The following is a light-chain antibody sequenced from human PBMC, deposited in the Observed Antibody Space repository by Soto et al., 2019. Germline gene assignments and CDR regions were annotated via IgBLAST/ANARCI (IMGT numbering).Light chain of an antibody. V-gene: IGKV1-27*01. Sequence: DIQMTQSPSSLSASVGDRVTITCRASQGIGNYLAWFHQKPGKVPKLLIYAASTLQYGVPSRFSGSGSGTDFTLTISSLQPEDVSTYYCQKHNSVPLTFGGGTKVEIK. CDR2: AAS. CDR3: QKHNSVPLT. CDR1: QGIGNY. J-gene: IGKJ4*01.